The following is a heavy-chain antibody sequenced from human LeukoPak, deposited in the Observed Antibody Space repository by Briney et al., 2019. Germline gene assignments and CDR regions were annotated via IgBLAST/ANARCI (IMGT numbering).Heavy chain of an antibody. V-gene: IGHV3-48*01. CDR1: GFTFASYS. J-gene: IGHJ4*02. Sequence: GGSLRLSCVASGFTFASYSMTWVRQAPGKGLEWISYISISSSTINYADSVKGRFTISRDNSKNTLYLQMNSLRAEDTAVYYCAKDSRPGLYSSGWYVGSWGQGTLVTVSS. CDR3: AKDSRPGLYSSGWYVGS. D-gene: IGHD6-19*01. CDR2: ISISSSTI.